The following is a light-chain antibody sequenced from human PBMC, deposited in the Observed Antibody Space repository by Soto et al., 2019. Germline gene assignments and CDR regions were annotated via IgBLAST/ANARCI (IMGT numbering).Light chain of an antibody. CDR1: QSISSY. Sequence: DIQMTQPPSSLSASIGDRVTITCRASQSISSYLNWYQQKPGKAPKLLIYGASSLQSGVPSRFSGRGSGTDFTLTISSLQPEDFATYYCQQSHRIPLTFGGGTKVEMK. V-gene: IGKV1-39*01. J-gene: IGKJ4*01. CDR3: QQSHRIPLT. CDR2: GAS.